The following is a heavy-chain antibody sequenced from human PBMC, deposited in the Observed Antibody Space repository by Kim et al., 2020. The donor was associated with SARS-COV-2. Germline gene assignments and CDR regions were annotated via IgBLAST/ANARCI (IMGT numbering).Heavy chain of an antibody. CDR1: GYTFTGYY. CDR3: ARGSLRGSGHNWFDP. CDR2: INPNSGGT. Sequence: ASVKVSCKASGYTFTGYYMHWVRQAPGQGLEWMGWINPNSGGTNYAQKFQGRVTMTRDTSISTAYMELSRLRSDDTAVYYCARGSLRGSGHNWFDPWGQGTLVTVSS. J-gene: IGHJ5*02. V-gene: IGHV1-2*02. D-gene: IGHD3-10*01.